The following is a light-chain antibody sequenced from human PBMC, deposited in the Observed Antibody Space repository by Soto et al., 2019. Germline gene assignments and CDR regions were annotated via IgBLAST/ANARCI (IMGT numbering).Light chain of an antibody. CDR2: DVS. V-gene: IGLV2-14*01. CDR3: SSYASSSTVI. Sequence: SALTQPASVSGSPGQSITIFCTGNSSDVGAYNYVSWYQQHPVKAPKLMIYDVSSRPSGISNRFSGSKSGNTASLTISGVQAEDEADYYCSSYASSSTVIFGGGTKLTVL. CDR1: SSDVGAYNY. J-gene: IGLJ2*01.